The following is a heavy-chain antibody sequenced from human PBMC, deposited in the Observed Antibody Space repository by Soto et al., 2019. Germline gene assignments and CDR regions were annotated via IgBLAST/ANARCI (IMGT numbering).Heavy chain of an antibody. CDR1: GFTFSSYG. J-gene: IGHJ4*02. CDR3: ARDGRGYCGGGSCDPLYYFDY. CDR2: IWYDGGNK. Sequence: QVQLVESGGGVVQPGRSLRLSCAASGFTFSSYGMHWVRQAPGKGLEWVAVIWYDGGNKYYADSVKGRFTITRDNSKNTPYLQMNSLRAEDTAVYYCARDGRGYCGGGSCDPLYYFDYWGQGTLVTVAS. V-gene: IGHV3-33*01. D-gene: IGHD2-15*01.